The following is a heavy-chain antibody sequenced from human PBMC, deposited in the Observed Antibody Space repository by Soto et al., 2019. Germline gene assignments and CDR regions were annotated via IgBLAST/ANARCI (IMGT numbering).Heavy chain of an antibody. CDR2: INPSRATT. D-gene: IGHD2-15*01. CDR3: VGGADLVGRYNWFDP. V-gene: IGHV1-46*01. CDR1: GDTFSSQY. Sequence: QVQLVQSGAEVKKPGASMKVSCKSFGDTFSSQYIHWVRQAPGQGLEWVGLINPSRATTTISQKFQGRVTLTSDTSTRTVYMELSSLRSDDTAIYFCVGGADLVGRYNWFDPWGQGTLVTVSS. J-gene: IGHJ5*02.